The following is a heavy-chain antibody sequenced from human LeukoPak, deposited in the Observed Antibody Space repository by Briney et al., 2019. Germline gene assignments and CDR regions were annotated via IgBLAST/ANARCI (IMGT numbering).Heavy chain of an antibody. V-gene: IGHV3-7*01. Sequence: GGSLRLSCAASGFTFSSYWMHWVRQAPGKGLECLANIKEDGSETYYADSVVGRFTISRDNAKNSLYLQMNSLRAEDTAVYYCARETPRRGETRDGYRWGQGTLVTVSS. J-gene: IGHJ4*02. D-gene: IGHD5-24*01. CDR3: ARETPRRGETRDGYR. CDR2: IKEDGSET. CDR1: GFTFSSYW.